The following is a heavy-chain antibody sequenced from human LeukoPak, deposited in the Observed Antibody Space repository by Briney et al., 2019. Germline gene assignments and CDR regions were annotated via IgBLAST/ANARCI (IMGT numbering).Heavy chain of an antibody. CDR2: ISAYNGNT. V-gene: IGHV1-18*01. J-gene: IGHJ3*02. Sequence: ASVKVSCKASGYTFTSYGISWVRQAPGQGLEWMEWISAYNGNTNYAQKLQGRVTMTTDTSTSTAYMELRSLRSDETTVHHCARKYVGRWLVRDAFDIWGQGTMVTVSS. CDR1: GYTFTSYG. D-gene: IGHD6-19*01. CDR3: ARKYVGRWLVRDAFDI.